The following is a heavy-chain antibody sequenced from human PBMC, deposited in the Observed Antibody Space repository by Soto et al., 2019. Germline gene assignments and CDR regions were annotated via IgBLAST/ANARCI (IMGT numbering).Heavy chain of an antibody. D-gene: IGHD3-16*02. CDR3: ARSLNYYGMAV. V-gene: IGHV5-51*01. Sequence: PGESLKISCTGSGYSLTIYLIAWVRQMPGKGLEWMGIIYPGDSDTRYSPSFQGQVTISADKSISTAYLQWSSLKASDTAMYYCARSLNYYGMAVWGKGTTVTVSS. CDR1: GYSLTIYL. J-gene: IGHJ6*04. CDR2: IYPGDSDT.